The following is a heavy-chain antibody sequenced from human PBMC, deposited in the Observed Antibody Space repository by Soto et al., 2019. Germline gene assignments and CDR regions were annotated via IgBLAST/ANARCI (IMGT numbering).Heavy chain of an antibody. V-gene: IGHV4-31*03. CDR2: IYYSGST. CDR3: ARVCGGDCHYGMDV. CDR1: GGSISSGGYY. Sequence: QVQLQESGPGLVKPSQTLFLTCTVSGGSISSGGYYGTWIRQHPGKGLEWIGYIYYSGSTYYNPSLKSRVTISVHTSKNQFSLKLSSVTAADTAVYYCARVCGGDCHYGMDVWGQGTTVTVSS. D-gene: IGHD2-21*02. J-gene: IGHJ6*02.